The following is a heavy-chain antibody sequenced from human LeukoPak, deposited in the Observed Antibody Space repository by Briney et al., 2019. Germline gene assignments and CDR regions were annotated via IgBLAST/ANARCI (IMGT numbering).Heavy chain of an antibody. Sequence: GGSLRLSCVASGFNFSRFVMNWVRQPPGKGLEWISSISGSAVITYYADSVKGRFTISKDNSKNTISLHLNSLRAEDTALYYCAKDGRFDDLDYWGQGTLVAVSS. J-gene: IGHJ4*02. CDR1: GFNFSRFV. D-gene: IGHD2-15*01. V-gene: IGHV3-23*01. CDR3: AKDGRFDDLDY. CDR2: ISGSAVIT.